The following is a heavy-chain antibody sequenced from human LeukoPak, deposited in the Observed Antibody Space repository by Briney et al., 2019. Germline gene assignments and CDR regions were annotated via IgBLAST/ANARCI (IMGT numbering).Heavy chain of an antibody. V-gene: IGHV4-4*07. CDR2: IYTSGST. J-gene: IGHJ3*02. CDR1: GGSISSYY. CDR3: AISPEWELRGGAAFDI. Sequence: PSETLSLTSNVSGGSISSYYWSWIRQPAGKGLEWIGRIYTSGSTDYNPSLKSRVTMSVDTSKNQFSLKLSSVTAADTAVYYCAISPEWELRGGAAFDIWGQGTMVTVSS. D-gene: IGHD1-26*01.